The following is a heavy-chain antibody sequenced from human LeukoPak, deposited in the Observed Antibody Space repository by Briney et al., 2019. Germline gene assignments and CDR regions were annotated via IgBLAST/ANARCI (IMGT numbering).Heavy chain of an antibody. Sequence: PGGSLRLSCEASGFTFNNYGMHGVRQAPGKGLEWVAVIWHDGDTKFYADSVKGRFTISRDKSKNTLYLEMNSLRAEDTAVYYCVKDSTTRASNLPDYWGQGTLVTVSS. CDR3: VKDSTTRASNLPDY. D-gene: IGHD1/OR15-1a*01. J-gene: IGHJ4*02. CDR2: IWHDGDTK. V-gene: IGHV3-33*03. CDR1: GFTFNNYG.